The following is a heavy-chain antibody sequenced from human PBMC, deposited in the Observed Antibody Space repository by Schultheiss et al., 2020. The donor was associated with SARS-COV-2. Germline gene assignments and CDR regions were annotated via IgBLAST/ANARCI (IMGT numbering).Heavy chain of an antibody. CDR1: GITFSSYA. J-gene: IGHJ3*02. D-gene: IGHD3-22*01. Sequence: GGFLRLSCAASGITFSSYAMHWVRQAPGKGLEWVAVISYDGSNKYYADSVKGRFTISRDNSKNTLYLQMNSLRAEDTAVYYCARDWDYYDSRINAFDIWGQGTMVTVSS. CDR3: ARDWDYYDSRINAFDI. V-gene: IGHV3-30*04. CDR2: ISYDGSNK.